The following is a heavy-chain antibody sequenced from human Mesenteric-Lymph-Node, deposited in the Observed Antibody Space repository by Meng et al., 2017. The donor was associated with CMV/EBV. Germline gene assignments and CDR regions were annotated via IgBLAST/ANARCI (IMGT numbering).Heavy chain of an antibody. CDR1: GDSVSSDSAT. Sequence: GDSVSSDSATWNWIRQSPSRGLEWLGRTYYRSKWYNDYAVSVKSRIIVNPDTSKNQFSLQLNSVTPEDTAVYYCARVPSGWYHFDYWGQGALVTVSS. CDR3: ARVPSGWYHFDY. D-gene: IGHD6-19*01. CDR2: TYYRSKWYN. J-gene: IGHJ4*02. V-gene: IGHV6-1*01.